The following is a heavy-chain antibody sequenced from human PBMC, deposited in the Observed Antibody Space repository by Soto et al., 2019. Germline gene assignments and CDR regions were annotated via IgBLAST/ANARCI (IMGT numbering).Heavy chain of an antibody. V-gene: IGHV3-74*01. J-gene: IGHJ4*01. D-gene: IGHD1-7*01. Sequence: GSLRLSCAASGFTFSSYWMHWVRQAPGKGLMWVSRIHNDGSTTRYADSVKGRFTISRDNAKNTLYLQMSSLRVEDTAVYYCARDNWNSYRGQGTLVTVSS. CDR2: IHNDGSTT. CDR3: ARDNWNSY. CDR1: GFTFSSYW.